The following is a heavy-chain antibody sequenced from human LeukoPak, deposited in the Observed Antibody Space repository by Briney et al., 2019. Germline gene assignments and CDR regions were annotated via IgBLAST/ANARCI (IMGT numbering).Heavy chain of an antibody. Sequence: GGPRQISGKGSGSLFTSYWIGWVRQRPGKGLEWMGISYPGDSDTRYSPSFQGQVTISADKSISTAYLQWSRLKASDTAMYYCARGPLSSAWYHYGMDVWGQGTTVTVSS. CDR1: GSLFTSYW. CDR2: SYPGDSDT. CDR3: ARGPLSSAWYHYGMDV. J-gene: IGHJ6*02. V-gene: IGHV5-51*01. D-gene: IGHD6-19*01.